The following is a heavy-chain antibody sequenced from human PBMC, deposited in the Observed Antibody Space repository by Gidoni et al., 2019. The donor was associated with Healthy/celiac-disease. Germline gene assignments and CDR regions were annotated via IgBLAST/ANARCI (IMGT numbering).Heavy chain of an antibody. CDR1: GFTFSNYG. CDR2: ISYDGSNK. Sequence: QVQLVESGGGVVQPGRSLRLSCAASGFTFSNYGMHWVRQAPGKGLEWVAVISYDGSNKYYEDSVKGRFTISRDNSKNTLYLQMNSLRAEDTAVYYCANLDYYYGSGSLEGFDYWGQGTLVTVSS. J-gene: IGHJ4*02. D-gene: IGHD3-10*01. CDR3: ANLDYYYGSGSLEGFDY. V-gene: IGHV3-30*18.